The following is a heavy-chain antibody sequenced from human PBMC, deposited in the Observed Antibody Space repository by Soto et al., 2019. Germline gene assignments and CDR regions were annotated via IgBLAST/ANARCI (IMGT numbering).Heavy chain of an antibody. V-gene: IGHV4-4*02. Sequence: PSETLSLTCAVSGGSISSSNWWRWVRKPPGKGLEWIGEIYHSRSTNYNPSLKSRVTISVDKSKNQFSLKLSSVTAADTAVYYCARAYDYSSNCFDPWGQGTLVTGSS. CDR3: ARAYDYSSNCFDP. CDR2: IYHSRST. D-gene: IGHD4-4*01. CDR1: GGSISSSNW. J-gene: IGHJ5*02.